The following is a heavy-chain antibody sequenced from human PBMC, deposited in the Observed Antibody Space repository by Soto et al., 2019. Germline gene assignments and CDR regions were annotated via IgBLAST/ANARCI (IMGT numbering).Heavy chain of an antibody. V-gene: IGHV3-7*01. Sequence: PGGSLRLSCAASGFTFSNFWLSWVRQAPGKGLEWVANMQPDGSDQYYADSVKGRFSISRDNAKSSMYLQMDSLRGEDPAVYYCVRGGSNYASWGQGTLVTVSS. CDR2: MQPDGSDQ. CDR3: VRGGSNYAS. CDR1: GFTFSNFW. D-gene: IGHD4-4*01. J-gene: IGHJ5*02.